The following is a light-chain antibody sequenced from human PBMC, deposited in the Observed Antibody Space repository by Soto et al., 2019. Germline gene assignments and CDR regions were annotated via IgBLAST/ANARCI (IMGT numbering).Light chain of an antibody. Sequence: EIGMTQSPGTLSVSPGERATLSCRASQSVSSNLAWYLQKPGQAPRLLIYGASTRATGVPARLSGSSSGTEFTLTISSLKSEDSAVYYCQQYNTWITFGHGTRLEIK. V-gene: IGKV3-15*01. CDR2: GAS. CDR3: QQYNTWIT. CDR1: QSVSSN. J-gene: IGKJ5*01.